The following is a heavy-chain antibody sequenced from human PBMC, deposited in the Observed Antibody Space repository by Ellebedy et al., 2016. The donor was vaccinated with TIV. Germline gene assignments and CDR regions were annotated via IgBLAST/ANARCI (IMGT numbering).Heavy chain of an antibody. CDR3: ARGAADDFEFLSGHPLHNYFDP. CDR1: GGPFSGYY. V-gene: IGHV4-34*01. D-gene: IGHD3-3*01. CDR2: ITDGEKT. Sequence: SETLSLTXAVYGGPFSGYYWSWIRQSPGRGLEWIGGITDGEKTNYNPSLESRVTMSVDTSERQFSLNLTSVTAADGAVYYCARGAADDFEFLSGHPLHNYFDPWGQGTLVTVSS. J-gene: IGHJ5*02.